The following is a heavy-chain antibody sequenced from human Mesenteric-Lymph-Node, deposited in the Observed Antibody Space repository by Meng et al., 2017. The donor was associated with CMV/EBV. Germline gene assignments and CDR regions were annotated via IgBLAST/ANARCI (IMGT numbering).Heavy chain of an antibody. D-gene: IGHD3-10*01. Sequence: YGSNRVRQAPGQGLDWMGWSSTDNGHTHYAQKFQGRVTMTTDTSTSTAYMELRSLRSDDTAVYYCARSFGTYYESGTQAGDFTFDSWGQGTLVTVSS. CDR2: SSTDNGHT. CDR3: ARSFGTYYESGTQAGDFTFDS. CDR1: YG. J-gene: IGHJ4*02. V-gene: IGHV1-18*01.